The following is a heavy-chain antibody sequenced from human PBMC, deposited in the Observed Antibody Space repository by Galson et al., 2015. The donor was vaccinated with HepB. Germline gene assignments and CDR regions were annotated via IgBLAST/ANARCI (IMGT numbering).Heavy chain of an antibody. J-gene: IGHJ4*02. Sequence: SLRLSCAASGFTFSSYAMHWVRQAPGKGLAYVSAINTNGGSTNYASSVKGRFTISRDNSKNTLYLQMGSLRAEDMAVYYCARLYCSGGSCYFDYWGQGTLVIVSS. CDR2: INTNGGST. V-gene: IGHV3-64*01. D-gene: IGHD2-15*01. CDR1: GFTFSSYA. CDR3: ARLYCSGGSCYFDY.